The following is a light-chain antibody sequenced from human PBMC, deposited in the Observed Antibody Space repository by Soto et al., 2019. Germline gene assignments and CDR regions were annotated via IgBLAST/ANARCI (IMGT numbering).Light chain of an antibody. CDR2: DVS. CDR3: SSYTGGNARVV. V-gene: IGLV2-14*01. CDR1: SDVGAYRY. J-gene: IGLJ2*01. Sequence: QSVLTQPASLSGSPGQSITISCTGSDVGAYRYVSWYQQHPGKAPRLMIYDVSNRPSGVSDRFSGSKSGNTASLTISGLQPEDEAYFFCSSYTGGNARVVFGGGTKLTVL.